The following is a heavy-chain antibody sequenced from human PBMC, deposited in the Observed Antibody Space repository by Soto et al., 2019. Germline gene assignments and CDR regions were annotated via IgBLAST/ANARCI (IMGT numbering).Heavy chain of an antibody. J-gene: IGHJ6*03. CDR2: IYYSGST. CDR3: ARHDSGGSYYYYYYMDV. D-gene: IGHD2-15*01. CDR1: GGSISSYY. V-gene: IGHV4-59*08. Sequence: SETLSLICTVSGGSISSYYWSWIRQPPGKGLEWIGYIYYSGSTNYNPSLKSRVTISVDTSKNQFSLKLSSVTAADTAVYYCARHDSGGSYYYYYYMDVWGKGTTVTVSS.